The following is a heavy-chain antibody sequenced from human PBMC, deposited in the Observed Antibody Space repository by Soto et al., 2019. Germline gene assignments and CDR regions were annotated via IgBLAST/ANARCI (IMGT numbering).Heavy chain of an antibody. CDR1: GFTFSSYS. CDR3: ARDGCSGSNCLNWFDP. D-gene: IGHD2-15*01. Sequence: PGGSLRLSCAASGFTFSSYSMNWVRQAPGKGLEWVSYISSSSTTKYYADSVKGRFTISRDNAKNSLYLQMNSLRAEDTAVYYCARDGCSGSNCLNWFDPMGQTTLVTVSS. V-gene: IGHV3-48*01. CDR2: ISSSSTTK. J-gene: IGHJ5*02.